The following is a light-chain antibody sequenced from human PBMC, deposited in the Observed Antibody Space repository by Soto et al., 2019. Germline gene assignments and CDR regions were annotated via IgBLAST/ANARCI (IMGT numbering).Light chain of an antibody. CDR2: AGS. V-gene: IGKV3-20*01. J-gene: IGKJ2*01. CDR1: QSMTRPY. CDR3: HQYDNAPQT. Sequence: EIVLMQSPGTLSLSPGERATLSCRASQSMTRPYIAWYQKKPGQAPRLLIYAGSIRAPGLPDKVSGTGSGTDYSLTIDRLEPEDSAVYYCHQYDNAPQTFGQGTKVDIK.